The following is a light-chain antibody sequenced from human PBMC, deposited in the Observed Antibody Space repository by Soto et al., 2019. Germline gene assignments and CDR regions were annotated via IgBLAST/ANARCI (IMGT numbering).Light chain of an antibody. CDR1: QSVNSN. CDR3: QQYNNWPLG. Sequence: EIVMTQSPATLSVSPGERATLSCRASQSVNSNLAWYQQKPGQAPRLLIFAASTRATGIPARFSGSGSGTEFTLTITSLQSEDFAVEYCQQYNNWPLGFGGGTKVEIK. V-gene: IGKV3-15*01. CDR2: AAS. J-gene: IGKJ4*01.